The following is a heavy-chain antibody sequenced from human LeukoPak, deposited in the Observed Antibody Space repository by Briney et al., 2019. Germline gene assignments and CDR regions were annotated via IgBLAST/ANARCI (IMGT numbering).Heavy chain of an antibody. J-gene: IGHJ4*02. CDR1: GYTFTGYY. V-gene: IGHV1-2*02. Sequence: ASVKVSCKASGYTFTGYYMHWVRQAPGQGLGWMGWINPNSGGTNYAQKFQGRVTMTRDTSISTAYMELHNLISEDTAVYYCARSGDDSILDHWGQGTLVTVSS. D-gene: IGHD3-10*01. CDR3: ARSGDDSILDH. CDR2: INPNSGGT.